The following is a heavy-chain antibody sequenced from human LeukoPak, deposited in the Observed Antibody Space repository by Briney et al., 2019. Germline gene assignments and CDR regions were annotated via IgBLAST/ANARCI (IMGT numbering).Heavy chain of an antibody. Sequence: GRSLRLSCAASGFTLSNYDMHWVRQAPGKGLEWVAAIWHDGSRKYYAESVKGRFTISRDNARNTVYVQMDSLRAEDTAVYYCARDEGDSSGYYPGLWGQGTLVTVSS. V-gene: IGHV3-33*01. CDR1: GFTLSNYD. CDR2: IWHDGSRK. D-gene: IGHD3-22*01. CDR3: ARDEGDSSGYYPGL. J-gene: IGHJ1*01.